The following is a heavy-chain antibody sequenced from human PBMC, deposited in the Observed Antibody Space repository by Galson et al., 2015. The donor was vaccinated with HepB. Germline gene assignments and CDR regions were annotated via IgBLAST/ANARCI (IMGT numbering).Heavy chain of an antibody. D-gene: IGHD6-13*01. CDR2: IIPILGIA. V-gene: IGHV1-69*10. CDR3: ARVAYSSSWYHYYYYYMDV. J-gene: IGHJ6*03. Sequence: SVKVSCKASGGTFSSYAISWVRQAPGQGLEWMGGIIPILGIANYAQKFQGRVTITADKSTSTAYMELSSLRSEDTAVYYCARVAYSSSWYHYYYYYMDVWGKGTTVTVSS. CDR1: GGTFSSYA.